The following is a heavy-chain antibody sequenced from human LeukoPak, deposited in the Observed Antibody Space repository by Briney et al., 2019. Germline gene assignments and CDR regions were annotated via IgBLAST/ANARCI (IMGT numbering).Heavy chain of an antibody. J-gene: IGHJ4*02. CDR3: AKDRYYFDY. V-gene: IGHV3-23*01. CDR1: GFTFSSYG. Sequence: GGSLRLSCAASGFTFSSYGMTWVRQAPGKGLEWVSAVSGSGVSTYYADSVKGRFTISRDNSKNTLYLQMNSLRAEDTAVYYCAKDRYYFDYWGQGTLVTVSS. CDR2: VSGSGVST.